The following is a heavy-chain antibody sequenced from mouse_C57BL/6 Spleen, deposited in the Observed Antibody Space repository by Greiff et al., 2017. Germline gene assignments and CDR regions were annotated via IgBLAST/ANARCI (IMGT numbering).Heavy chain of an antibody. CDR1: GYTFTSYW. CDR2: IDPSDSYT. CDR3: ARGKTAQALDY. D-gene: IGHD3-2*02. Sequence: QVQLQQPGAELVMPGASVKLSCKASGYTFTSYWMHWVKQRPGQGLEWIGAIDPSDSYTNYNQKFKGKSTLTVDKSSSTAYMPLSSLTSEDSAVDYCARGKTAQALDYWGQGTTLTVSS. J-gene: IGHJ2*01. V-gene: IGHV1-69*01.